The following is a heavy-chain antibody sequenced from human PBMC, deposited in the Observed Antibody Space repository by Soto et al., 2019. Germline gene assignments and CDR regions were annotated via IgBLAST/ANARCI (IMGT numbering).Heavy chain of an antibody. CDR1: GLSLRTTGVG. CDR2: LYWDDDK. Sequence: QITLKESGPTLVKPTQTLTLTCTFSGLSLRTTGVGVGWVRQPPGQALEWLALLYWDDDKRYSPSLKSRLTLTKATSETQVVLTITNMDTVDTATYYCVQSRCGGDCLQIYSSHSYYGLEVWGQGTTVTVSS. CDR3: VQSRCGGDCLQIYSSHSYYGLEV. V-gene: IGHV2-5*02. J-gene: IGHJ6*02. D-gene: IGHD2-21*02.